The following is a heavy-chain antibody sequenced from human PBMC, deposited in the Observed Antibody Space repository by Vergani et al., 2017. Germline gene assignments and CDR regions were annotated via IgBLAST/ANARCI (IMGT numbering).Heavy chain of an antibody. CDR2: IYPGDSEV. CDR3: ARGGHRSESGGALQL. CDR1: GYIFPNFW. D-gene: IGHD3-16*01. Sequence: EKQLVQSGSETKKPGESLKISCQAFGYIFPNFWIGWVRQRPGRGLEWMGIIYPGDSEVKSNPTFRGQVIFSVDTSVNTAYLQWRSLQASDTATYFCARGGHRSESGGALQLWGQGTNITVSS. V-gene: IGHV5-51*01. J-gene: IGHJ3*01.